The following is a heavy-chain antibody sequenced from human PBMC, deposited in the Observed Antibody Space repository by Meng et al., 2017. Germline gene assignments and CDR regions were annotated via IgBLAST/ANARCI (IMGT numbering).Heavy chain of an antibody. CDR2: ISAYNGNT. V-gene: IGHV1-18*01. J-gene: IGHJ4*02. D-gene: IGHD3-10*01. Sequence: QVKLVQSGAEVKKPGASVKVSCKASGYTFTSYGISWVRQAPGQGLEWMGWISAYNGNTNYAQKLQGRVTMTTDTSTSTAYMELSRLRSDDTAVYYCASELNTYGSGSYAYWGQGTLVTVSS. CDR1: GYTFTSYG. CDR3: ASELNTYGSGSYAY.